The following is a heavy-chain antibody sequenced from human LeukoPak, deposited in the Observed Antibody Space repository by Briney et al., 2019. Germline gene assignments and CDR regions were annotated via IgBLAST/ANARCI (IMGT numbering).Heavy chain of an antibody. CDR3: AKASWVSSTDAVR. CDR2: SRGNGET. V-gene: IGHV3-23*01. Sequence: GGSLRLSRAATGLSYSRFAISWVRQGPARGLEGVSRSRGNGETFYADSVNGGFTLSSDSSRNTVYFQLNNLRVEDTAIYYCAKASWVSSTDAVRWGQGTLVTVCS. J-gene: IGHJ4*02. CDR1: GLSYSRFA. D-gene: IGHD3-16*01.